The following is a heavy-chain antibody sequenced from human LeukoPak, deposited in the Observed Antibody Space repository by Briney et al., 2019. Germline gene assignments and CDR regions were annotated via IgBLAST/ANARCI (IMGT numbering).Heavy chain of an antibody. CDR1: GFTVSSNY. D-gene: IGHD3-10*01. V-gene: IGHV3-53*01. CDR2: IYSGGGRT. J-gene: IGHJ4*02. Sequence: GGSLRLSCAASGFTVSSNYMSWVRQAPGKGLEWVSVIYSGGGRTYYADSVKGRFTISRDNSKNTLYLQMNSLRAEDTAVYYCARDTRLNYDSGRYCLDYWGQGTLVTVSS. CDR3: ARDTRLNYDSGRYCLDY.